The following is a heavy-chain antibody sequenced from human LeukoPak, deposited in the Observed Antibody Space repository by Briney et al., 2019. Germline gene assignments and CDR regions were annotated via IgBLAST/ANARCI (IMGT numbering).Heavy chain of an antibody. J-gene: IGHJ5*02. CDR3: AKAPPDFWSGFDP. V-gene: IGHV3-9*01. Sequence: QPGGSLRLSCAASGFTCSSYWMHWVRQAPGKGLEWVSGISWNSGSIGYADSVKGRFTISRDNAKNSLYLQMNSLRAEDTALYYCAKAPPDFWSGFDPWGQGTLVTVSS. D-gene: IGHD3-3*01. CDR1: GFTCSSYW. CDR2: ISWNSGSI.